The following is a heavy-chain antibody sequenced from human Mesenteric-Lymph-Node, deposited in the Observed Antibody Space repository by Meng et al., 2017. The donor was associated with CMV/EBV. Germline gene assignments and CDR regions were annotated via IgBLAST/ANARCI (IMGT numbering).Heavy chain of an antibody. J-gene: IGHJ4*02. CDR2: ISSSGSYI. CDR1: GFTFSSYS. Sequence: GGSLRLSCAASGFTFSSYSMNWVRQAPGKGLEWVSSISSSGSYIYYANSVKGRFTISRDNARNSLYLQMNSLRAEDTAVYYCARSRQNDYWGQGTLVTVSS. CDR3: ARSRQNDY. V-gene: IGHV3-21*01.